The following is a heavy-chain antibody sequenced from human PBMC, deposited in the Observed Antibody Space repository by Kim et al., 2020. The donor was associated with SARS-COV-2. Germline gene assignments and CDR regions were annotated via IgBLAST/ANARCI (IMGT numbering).Heavy chain of an antibody. J-gene: IGHJ4*02. CDR1: GFTFSSYG. Sequence: GGSLRLSCAASGFTFSSYGMHWVRQAPGKGLEWVAVIWYDVRNKYYADSVKGRFTISRDNSKNTLYLQMNSLRAEDTAVYYCARDLKSTYYDILTGYYIEYYFDYWGQGTLVTVSS. CDR2: IWYDVRNK. D-gene: IGHD3-9*01. V-gene: IGHV3-33*01. CDR3: ARDLKSTYYDILTGYYIEYYFDY.